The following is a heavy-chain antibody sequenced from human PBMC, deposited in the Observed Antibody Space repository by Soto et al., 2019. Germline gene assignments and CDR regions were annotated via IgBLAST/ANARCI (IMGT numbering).Heavy chain of an antibody. CDR3: VKDRPPIFHFWSLNYFDS. CDR1: GFTFSSYS. CDR2: FRTSGDGGTT. J-gene: IGHJ4*02. V-gene: IGHV3-23*01. Sequence: GGSLRLSCAASGFTFSSYSMSWVRQAPGKGLQWVSGFRTSGDGGTTYYADSVKGRFTISRDNSKKPLYLQMSSLRVEDTAIYYCVKDRPPIFHFWSLNYFDSCRLLHLITVCS. D-gene: IGHD3-3*01.